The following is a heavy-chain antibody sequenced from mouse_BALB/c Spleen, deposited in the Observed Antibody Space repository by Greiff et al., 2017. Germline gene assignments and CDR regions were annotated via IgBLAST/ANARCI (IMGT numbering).Heavy chain of an antibody. CDR1: GFSLTSYG. CDR2: IWSGGST. D-gene: IGHD2-4*01. J-gene: IGHJ2*01. Sequence: VKLVESGPGLVAPSQSLSITCTVSGFSLTSYGVHWVRQSPGKGLEWLGVIWSGGSTDYNAAFISRLSISKDNSKSQVFFKMNSLQANDTAIYYCARNFPYYDYEFDYWGQGTTLTVSS. CDR3: ARNFPYYDYEFDY. V-gene: IGHV2-2*02.